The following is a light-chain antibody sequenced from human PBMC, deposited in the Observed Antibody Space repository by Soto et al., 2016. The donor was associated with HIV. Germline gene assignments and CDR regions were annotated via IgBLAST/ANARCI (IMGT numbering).Light chain of an antibody. CDR3: QQANTFPLT. CDR1: QGISSY. Sequence: DIQLTQSPSFLSASVGDRVTITCRASQGISSYLAWYQQKPGKAPKHLIYAASTLQSGVPSRFSGSGSGTEFTLTISSLQPEDFATYYCQQANTFPLTFGPGTKVDI. V-gene: IGKV1-9*01. J-gene: IGKJ3*01. CDR2: AAS.